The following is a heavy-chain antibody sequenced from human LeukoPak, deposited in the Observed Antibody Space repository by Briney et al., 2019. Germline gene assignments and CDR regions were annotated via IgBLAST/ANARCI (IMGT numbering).Heavy chain of an antibody. CDR2: ISAYNGNT. CDR3: ARVSPGYGDYVISAFGI. CDR1: GYIFTSYG. D-gene: IGHD4-17*01. V-gene: IGHV1-18*01. J-gene: IGHJ3*02. Sequence: ASVKVSCKASGYIFTSYGISWVRQAPGQGLEWMGWISAYNGNTKYAQKLQGRVTMTTDTSTSTAYMELRSLRSDDTAVYYCARVSPGYGDYVISAFGIWGQGTMVTVSS.